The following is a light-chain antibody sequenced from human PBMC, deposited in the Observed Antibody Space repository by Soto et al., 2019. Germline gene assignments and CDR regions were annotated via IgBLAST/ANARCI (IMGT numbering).Light chain of an antibody. CDR2: SHN. V-gene: IGLV1-44*01. CDR1: SSNIGSNA. J-gene: IGLJ3*02. Sequence: QAVVTQPPSASGTPGQRVTISCYGSSSNIGSNAVSWYHQLPGTAPKLLIYSHNQRPSGVPDRFSGSKSGTSASLAISGLQSDDEADYYCATWDDSLNGWVFGGGTKLTVL. CDR3: ATWDDSLNGWV.